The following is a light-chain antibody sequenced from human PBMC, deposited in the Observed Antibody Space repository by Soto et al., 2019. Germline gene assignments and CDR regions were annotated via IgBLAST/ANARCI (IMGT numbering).Light chain of an antibody. CDR2: GVS. CDR1: SSDVGGYNY. Sequence: QSALTQPASVSGSPGQSITISCTGTSSDVGGYNYVSWYQQHPGKAPKLMIYGVSNRPSGVSNGFSGSKSGSTASLTISGLQAEDEADYYCSSYTSSSTLRVFGGGTKLTVL. J-gene: IGLJ3*02. CDR3: SSYTSSSTLRV. V-gene: IGLV2-14*01.